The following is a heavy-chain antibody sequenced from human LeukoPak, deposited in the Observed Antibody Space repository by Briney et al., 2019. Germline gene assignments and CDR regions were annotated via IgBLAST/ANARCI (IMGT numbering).Heavy chain of an antibody. CDR1: GFTFTDYW. CDR2: INRDGSEK. J-gene: IGHJ4*02. D-gene: IGHD3-10*01. V-gene: IGHV3-7*03. Sequence: GGSLRLSCAASGFTFTDYWMTWVRHAPGKGREWVANINRDGSEKYYVDSVKGRITVSRDNSRNPLYLQMNFLGVEDTAVYYCANSEFYVSGKYAGLDNWGQGTLVTVSS. CDR3: ANSEFYVSGKYAGLDN.